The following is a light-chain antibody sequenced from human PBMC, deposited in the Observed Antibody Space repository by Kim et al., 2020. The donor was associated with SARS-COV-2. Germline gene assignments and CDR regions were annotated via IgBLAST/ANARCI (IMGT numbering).Light chain of an antibody. CDR2: NNN. J-gene: IGLJ3*02. V-gene: IGLV1-44*01. CDR1: NSDIGSNS. Sequence: QSVLTQPPSASGTPGQRVTISCLGSNSDIGSNSVNWYQQLPGTSPKLLIYNNNQRPSGVPDRFSGSKSGTSASLAISGLQSEDEADYYCAAWDDSLNGSVFGGGTQLTVL. CDR3: AAWDDSLNGSV.